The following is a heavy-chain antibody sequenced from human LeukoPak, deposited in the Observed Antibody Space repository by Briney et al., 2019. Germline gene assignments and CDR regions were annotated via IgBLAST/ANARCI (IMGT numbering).Heavy chain of an antibody. Sequence: SETLSLTCAVSGGSISSSNWWSWVRQPPGKGLEWIGEIYHSGSTNYNPSLKSRVTISVDTSKNQFSLKLSSVTAADTAVYYCARDGNSGYDYRRYWGQGTLVTVSS. CDR1: GGSISSSNW. CDR2: IYHSGST. D-gene: IGHD5-12*01. V-gene: IGHV4-4*02. J-gene: IGHJ4*02. CDR3: ARDGNSGYDYRRY.